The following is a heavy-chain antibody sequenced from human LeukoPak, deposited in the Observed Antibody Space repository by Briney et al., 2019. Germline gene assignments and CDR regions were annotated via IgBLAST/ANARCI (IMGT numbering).Heavy chain of an antibody. V-gene: IGHV1-69*04. CDR1: GGTFSSYS. Sequence: SVKVSCNASGGTFSSYSISWVRQAPGQGLEWMGRINPVFGVANYAQEFQGRVTITADKSTSTAYMELSSLRSEDTAMYYCARDWDGNSHYWGQGTLVTVSS. CDR2: INPVFGVA. J-gene: IGHJ4*02. CDR3: ARDWDGNSHY. D-gene: IGHD2/OR15-2a*01.